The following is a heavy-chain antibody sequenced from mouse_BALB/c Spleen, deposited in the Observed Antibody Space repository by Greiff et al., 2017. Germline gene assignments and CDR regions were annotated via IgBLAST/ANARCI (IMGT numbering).Heavy chain of an antibody. D-gene: IGHD1-1*01. CDR2: INSNGGST. V-gene: IGHV5-6-3*01. J-gene: IGHJ2*01. Sequence: EVQRVESGGGLVQPGGSLKLSCAASGFTFSSYGMSWVRQTPDKRLELVATINSNGGSTYYPDSVKGRFTISRDNAKNTLYLQMSSLKSEDTAMYYCARVGITTVVATPYYFDYWGQGTTLTVSS. CDR1: GFTFSSYG. CDR3: ARVGITTVVATPYYFDY.